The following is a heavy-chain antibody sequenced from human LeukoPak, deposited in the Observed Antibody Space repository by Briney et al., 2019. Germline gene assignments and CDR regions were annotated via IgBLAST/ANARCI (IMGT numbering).Heavy chain of an antibody. CDR3: ARNGGSYLGYFDY. Sequence: GGSLRLSCAASGFTFSDHYMTWVRQAPGKGLEWVSVIYSGGNTFYADSVKGRFTISRDNSQNTLYLQMNSLRAEDTAVYYCARNGGSYLGYFDYWGQGTLVTVSS. D-gene: IGHD1-26*01. CDR1: GFTFSDHY. CDR2: IYSGGNT. V-gene: IGHV3-66*01. J-gene: IGHJ4*02.